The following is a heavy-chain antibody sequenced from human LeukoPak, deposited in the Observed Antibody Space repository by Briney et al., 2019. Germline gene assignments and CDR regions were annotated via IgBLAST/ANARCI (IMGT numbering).Heavy chain of an antibody. D-gene: IGHD2-2*02. V-gene: IGHV3-23*01. CDR3: AKDRHCSSTSCYKEADY. CDR1: GFTFSSYA. J-gene: IGHJ4*02. CDR2: ISGSGGST. Sequence: GGSLRLSCAASGFTFSSYAMSWVRQAPGKGLEWVSAISGSGGSTYYADSVKGRFTISRDNSKNTLYLQMNSLRAEDTVVYYCAKDRHCSSTSCYKEADYWGQGTLVTVSS.